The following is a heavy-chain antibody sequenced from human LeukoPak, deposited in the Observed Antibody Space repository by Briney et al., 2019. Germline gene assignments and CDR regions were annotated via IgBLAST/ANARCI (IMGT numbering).Heavy chain of an antibody. J-gene: IGHJ4*02. V-gene: IGHV3-33*06. CDR1: GFTFSSYG. CDR3: AKQSAGSAAWYSLHYDF. Sequence: GGSLRLSCAASGFTFSSYGMHWVRQAPGKGLEWVAVIWYDGSNKYYADSVKGRFTISRDNSKDTLYLQMNGLRAEDTAVYFCAKQSAGSAAWYSLHYDFWGQGTLVTVSS. D-gene: IGHD6-13*01. CDR2: IWYDGSNK.